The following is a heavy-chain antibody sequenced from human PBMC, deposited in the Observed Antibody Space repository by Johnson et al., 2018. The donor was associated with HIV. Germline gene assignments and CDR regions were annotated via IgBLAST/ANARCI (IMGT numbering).Heavy chain of an antibody. D-gene: IGHD3-22*01. CDR1: GFTFDDYG. V-gene: IGHV3-20*04. Sequence: VQLVESGGGVVRPGGSLRLSCAASGFTFDDYGMSWVRQAPGKGLEWVSGINWNGGSTAYGDSVKGRFTISRDNAKNSLYLQMNSLRAEDTALYYCASATYYYDTSGYLTRPRAFDVGGQGTMVTVSS. J-gene: IGHJ3*01. CDR2: INWNGGST. CDR3: ASATYYYDTSGYLTRPRAFDV.